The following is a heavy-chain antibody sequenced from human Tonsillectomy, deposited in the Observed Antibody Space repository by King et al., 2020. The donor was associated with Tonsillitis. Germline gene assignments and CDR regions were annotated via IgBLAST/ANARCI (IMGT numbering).Heavy chain of an antibody. Sequence: VQLVESGGGLVKPGGSLRLYCVASGFTPSDYWIHWVRQAPGKGLVWVSRITSDGSSTTYADSVKGRFTISSDNAKNTLYLQMNSLKAEDTAVYYCARERGISTPLDPWGQGTLVTVSS. CDR1: GFTPSDYW. CDR2: ITSDGSST. D-gene: IGHD2-15*01. V-gene: IGHV3-74*01. CDR3: ARERGISTPLDP. J-gene: IGHJ5*02.